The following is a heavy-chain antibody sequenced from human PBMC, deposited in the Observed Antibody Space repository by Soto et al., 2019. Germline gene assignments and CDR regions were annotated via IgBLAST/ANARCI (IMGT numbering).Heavy chain of an antibody. CDR2: INSDGSST. D-gene: IGHD3-3*01. Sequence: GGSLRLSCAASGFTFSSYWMHWVRQAPGKGLVWVSRINSDGSSTSYADSVKGRFTISRDNAKNTLYLQMNSLRAEDTAVYYCARALDPYYDFWSGEAYYYSGMDVWGQGTTVTVSS. CDR1: GFTFSSYW. CDR3: ARALDPYYDFWSGEAYYYSGMDV. V-gene: IGHV3-74*01. J-gene: IGHJ6*02.